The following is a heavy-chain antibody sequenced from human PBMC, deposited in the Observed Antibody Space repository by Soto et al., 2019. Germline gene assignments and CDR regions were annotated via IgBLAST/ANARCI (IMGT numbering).Heavy chain of an antibody. D-gene: IGHD6-19*01. Sequence: QVQLQESGPGLVKPSETLSLTCTVSGGSISSYYWSWTRQPAGKGLEWIGRIYTSGSTNYNPSLKSRVTMSVDTSKHQFSLKLSSVTAADTAVYYCARDEKAVAGNWFDPWGQGTLVTVSS. V-gene: IGHV4-4*07. CDR1: GGSISSYY. J-gene: IGHJ5*02. CDR2: IYTSGST. CDR3: ARDEKAVAGNWFDP.